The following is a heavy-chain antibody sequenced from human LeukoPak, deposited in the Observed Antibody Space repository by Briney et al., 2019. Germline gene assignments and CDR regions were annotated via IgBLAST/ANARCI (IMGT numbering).Heavy chain of an antibody. J-gene: IGHJ5*02. V-gene: IGHV1-69*13. CDR2: IIPIFGTA. Sequence: ASVKVSCTASGGTFSSYAISWVRQAPGQGLEWMGGIIPIFGTANYAQKFQGRVTITADGSTSTAYMELSSLRSEDTAVYYCARRLYYYDSSGYYPNWFDPWGQGTLVTVSS. CDR1: GGTFSSYA. D-gene: IGHD3-22*01. CDR3: ARRLYYYDSSGYYPNWFDP.